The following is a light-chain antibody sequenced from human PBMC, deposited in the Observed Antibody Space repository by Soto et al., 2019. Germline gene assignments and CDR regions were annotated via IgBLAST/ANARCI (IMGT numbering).Light chain of an antibody. V-gene: IGKV3-15*01. J-gene: IGKJ1*01. CDR1: QSVSSA. Sequence: DTLMTQSPSTLSASTLLRSTLSCRASQSVSSALAWYQQKPGLPPRLLIYDASTRATGIPARFSGSGSGTDFTLTISSLQSQDFAVYYCQQYNKWPRTFGQGTKVDI. CDR2: DAS. CDR3: QQYNKWPRT.